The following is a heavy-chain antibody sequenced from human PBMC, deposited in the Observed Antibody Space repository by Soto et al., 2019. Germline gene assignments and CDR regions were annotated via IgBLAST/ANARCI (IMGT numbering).Heavy chain of an antibody. V-gene: IGHV1-8*01. CDR1: GYTCTSSA. CDR3: ARERTGTTSMDV. Sequence: QVQLVQSGAEVKKPGASVKVYCKASGYTCTSSAINLVRQATVQVLEWMGWMNPNSGNTGYAQQVQSRVTMTSNTSISTAYMELSSLRSEDTAVYYCARERTGTTSMDVWSQGTTAPVSS. D-gene: IGHD1-1*01. CDR2: MNPNSGNT. J-gene: IGHJ6*02.